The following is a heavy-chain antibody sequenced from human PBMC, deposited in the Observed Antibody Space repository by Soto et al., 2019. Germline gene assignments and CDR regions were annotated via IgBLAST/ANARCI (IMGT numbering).Heavy chain of an antibody. CDR2: ISGSGGST. V-gene: IGHV3-23*01. CDR1: GFTFSSYA. CDR3: AKDKVASGSYYYYGMDV. Sequence: GGSLRLSCAASGFTFSSYAMSWVRQAPGKGLEWVSAISGSGGSTYYADSVKGRFTISRDNSKNTLYLQMNSLRAEDTAVYYCAKDKVASGSYYYYGMDVWGQGTTVTVSS. J-gene: IGHJ6*02. D-gene: IGHD2-15*01.